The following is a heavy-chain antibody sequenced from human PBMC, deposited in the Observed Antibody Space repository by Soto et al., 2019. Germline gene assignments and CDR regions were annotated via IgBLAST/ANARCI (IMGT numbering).Heavy chain of an antibody. J-gene: IGHJ4*02. CDR1: GFSFGNCG. CDR3: VKGSEVARQELDY. D-gene: IGHD2-15*01. CDR2: KSSDGSDK. Sequence: QVQLVESGGGVVQPGRSLRLSCAASGFSFGNCGMHWVRQAPGKGLEWVAAKSSDGSDKYYSESVKGRFTISGDNSKNTLFLQMNSLRVEDTAVYYCVKGSEVARQELDYWGQGTLVTVSS. V-gene: IGHV3-30*18.